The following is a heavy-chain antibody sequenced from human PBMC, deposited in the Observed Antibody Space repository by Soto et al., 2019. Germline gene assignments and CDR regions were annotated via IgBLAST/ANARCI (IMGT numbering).Heavy chain of an antibody. CDR2: VYYDGGS. CDR1: GGSIDGRN. CDR3: VRQGIGNPHGLVDV. Sequence: QVQLQESGPGLVKPSETLSLTCTVSGGSIDGRNCAWIRQPPGKGLEWLGYVYYDGGSSYNPSVKSRLPLSRETSKSQFSLQFRAWTAAEPAVFYCVRQGIGNPHGLVDVWGRGTTVTVSS. V-gene: IGHV4-59*08. D-gene: IGHD3-10*01. J-gene: IGHJ6*02.